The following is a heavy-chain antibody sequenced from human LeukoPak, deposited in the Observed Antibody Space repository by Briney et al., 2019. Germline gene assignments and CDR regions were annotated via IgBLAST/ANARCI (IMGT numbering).Heavy chain of an antibody. CDR1: GFTFSDYY. V-gene: IGHV3-11*05. D-gene: IGHD5-24*01. Sequence: GGSLTLACAASGFTFSDYYMSWIRQAPGKGLEWVSYISSSSSYKNYADSVKGRFTISRDNAKNSLYLQMNSLRAEDTAVYYCARDGDGPRGKDYYYYGMDVWGQGTTVTVSS. CDR2: ISSSSSYK. J-gene: IGHJ6*02. CDR3: ARDGDGPRGKDYYYYGMDV.